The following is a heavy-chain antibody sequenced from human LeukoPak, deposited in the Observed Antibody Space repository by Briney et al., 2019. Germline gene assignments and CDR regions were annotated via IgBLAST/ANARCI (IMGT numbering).Heavy chain of an antibody. CDR2: MNPNSGNT. Sequence: ASVKVSCKASGYTFTGYYMHWVRQAPGQGLEWMGWMNPNSGNTGYAQKFQGRVTMTTNTSTSTAYMELSSLRSEDTAVYYCARNRRGYSDHWGQGTLVTVSS. CDR3: ARNRRGYSDH. V-gene: IGHV1-8*02. J-gene: IGHJ4*02. CDR1: GYTFTGYY. D-gene: IGHD5-12*01.